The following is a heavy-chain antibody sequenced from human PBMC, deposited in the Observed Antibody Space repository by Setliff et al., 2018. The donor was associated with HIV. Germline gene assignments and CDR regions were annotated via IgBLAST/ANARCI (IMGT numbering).Heavy chain of an antibody. J-gene: IGHJ4*02. CDR3: HSGYDTEEQSYFDY. V-gene: IGHV3-74*01. CDR1: GFTFGRFW. CDR2: VNRDGSST. Sequence: GGSLRLSCAASGFTFGRFWMHWVRQAPGKSLVWVSRVNRDGSSTTYADSVKDRFTISRDNAKNTLYLQMNSLRAEDTGVYYCHSGYDTEEQSYFDYWGQGALVTVSS. D-gene: IGHD5-12*01.